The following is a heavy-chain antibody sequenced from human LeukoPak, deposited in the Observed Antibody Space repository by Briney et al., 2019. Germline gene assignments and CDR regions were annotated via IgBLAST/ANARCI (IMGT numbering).Heavy chain of an antibody. J-gene: IGHJ6*02. V-gene: IGHV1-18*01. D-gene: IGHD3-22*01. CDR1: GYTFTSYG. CDR2: ISVYNGNP. Sequence: ASVKVSCKASGYTFTSYGIGWVRQAPGQGREWMGWISVYNGNPNYAEKLQGRVTMTTDTSTSTAYMELRSLRSDDTAVYYCARESHYYDSSGFLYYYGMDVWGQGTTVTVSS. CDR3: ARESHYYDSSGFLYYYGMDV.